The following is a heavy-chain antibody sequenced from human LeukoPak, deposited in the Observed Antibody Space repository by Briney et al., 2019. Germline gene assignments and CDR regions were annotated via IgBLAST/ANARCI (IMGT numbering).Heavy chain of an antibody. V-gene: IGHV4-39*06. CDR2: IYYSGST. D-gene: IGHD3-10*01. CDR3: AREGRYYDSGSYGFDP. CDR1: GDSITNTIYY. Sequence: SETLSLTCTVYGDSITNTIYYWRWIRQPPGKGLEWIGGIYYSGSTYYNPSLRSRVTVTLDTSKNQFLLRLSSVTAADTAMDYCAREGRYYDSGSYGFDPWVQGTLVTVSS. J-gene: IGHJ5*02.